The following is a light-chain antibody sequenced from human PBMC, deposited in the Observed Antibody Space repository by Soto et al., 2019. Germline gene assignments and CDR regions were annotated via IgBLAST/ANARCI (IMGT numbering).Light chain of an antibody. CDR1: QSYGSSY. V-gene: IGKV3-20*01. Sequence: EIVLPQSPGTLSLSPGERATLSCRASQSYGSSYLAWYQQKPGQAPRLLIYATSSRATGIPDRFSGSGSERDFTLTISRLEAEDFAVYYCKQYGPSPSTFGQGTQVDIK. J-gene: IGKJ1*01. CDR2: ATS. CDR3: KQYGPSPST.